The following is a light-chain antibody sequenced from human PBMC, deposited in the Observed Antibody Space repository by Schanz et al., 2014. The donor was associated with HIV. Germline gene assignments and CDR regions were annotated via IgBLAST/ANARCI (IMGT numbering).Light chain of an antibody. CDR3: LVSYSGVGV. V-gene: IGLV7-46*01. Sequence: QAVVTQEPSVTVSPGGTVTLTCGASTGAVTGGHFPYWFQQRPGQAPRTLIYDTSNKHSWTPARFSGSLLGGKAALTLSGAQPEDEAEYYCLVSYSGVGVFGGGTQLTVL. CDR2: DTS. J-gene: IGLJ7*01. CDR1: TGAVTGGHF.